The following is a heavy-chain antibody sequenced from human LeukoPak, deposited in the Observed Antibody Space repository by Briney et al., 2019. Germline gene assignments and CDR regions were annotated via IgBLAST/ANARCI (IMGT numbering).Heavy chain of an antibody. D-gene: IGHD5-12*01. Sequence: SETLSLTCTVSGGAISSYYWSWIRQPPGKGLEWIGYIYNSESTNYNPSLKSRVTISIDTSKNQFSLKLSSVTAADTAVYYCARVSGYDWESFYDYWGQGSLVTVSS. J-gene: IGHJ4*02. CDR2: IYNSEST. CDR1: GGAISSYY. V-gene: IGHV4-59*01. CDR3: ARVSGYDWESFYDY.